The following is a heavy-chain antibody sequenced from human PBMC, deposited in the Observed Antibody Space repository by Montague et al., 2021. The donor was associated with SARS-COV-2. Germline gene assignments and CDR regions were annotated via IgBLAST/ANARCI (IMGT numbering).Heavy chain of an antibody. CDR1: GASVGSSD. D-gene: IGHD1-14*01. V-gene: IGHV4-59*02. CDR3: PRETMTADAFDI. J-gene: IGHJ3*02. CDR2: FYNVGST. Sequence: SETLSLTCTVSGASVGSSDWGWIWKSPGQGLEWVGYFYNVGSTDYNPSLKRRATISRDTSKNQFYLKVRWGTAADTALYYCPRETMTADAFDIWGQGTMVTVSS.